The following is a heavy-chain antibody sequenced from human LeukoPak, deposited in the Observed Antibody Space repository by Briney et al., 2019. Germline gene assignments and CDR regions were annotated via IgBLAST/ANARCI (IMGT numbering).Heavy chain of an antibody. CDR1: GFTFSSHS. CDR2: ISSSSSYI. J-gene: IGHJ3*02. D-gene: IGHD3-9*01. CDR3: ARDFHDILTGYHHQDAFDI. Sequence: GGSLRLSCAASGFTFSSHSMNWVRQAPGKGLEWVSSISSSSSYIYYADSVKGRFTISRDNAKNSLYLQMNSLRAEDTAVYYCARDFHDILTGYHHQDAFDIWGQGTMVTVSS. V-gene: IGHV3-21*01.